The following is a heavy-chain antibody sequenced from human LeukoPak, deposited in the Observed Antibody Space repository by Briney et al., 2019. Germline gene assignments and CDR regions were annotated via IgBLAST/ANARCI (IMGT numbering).Heavy chain of an antibody. V-gene: IGHV4-39*01. CDR3: AKQTGSGMFILP. J-gene: IGHJ4*02. CDR2: IYYTGYT. D-gene: IGHD3-10*01. CDR1: GVSISSSNSY. Sequence: PSETLSLTCSVSGVSISSSNSYWGWIRQPPGKGLEWIGSIYYTGYTYYNASLKGRVTISIDTSKNQFSLKLTSVTASDTALYYCAKQTGSGMFILPGGQGTLVSVS.